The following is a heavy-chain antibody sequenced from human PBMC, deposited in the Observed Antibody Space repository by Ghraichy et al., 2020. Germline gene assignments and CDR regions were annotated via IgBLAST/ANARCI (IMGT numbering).Heavy chain of an antibody. CDR2: IYYSGST. CDR1: GGSISSYY. CDR3: ARSLGVLSGYHDAFDI. V-gene: IGHV4-59*01. J-gene: IGHJ3*02. Sequence: SETLSLTCTVSGGSISSYYWTWIRQPPGKGLEWIGYIYYSGSTKYNPSLKSRVTISLDTSKNQFSLKVTSVTAADTAVYYCARSLGVLSGYHDAFDIWGQGTMVTVSP. D-gene: IGHD3-22*01.